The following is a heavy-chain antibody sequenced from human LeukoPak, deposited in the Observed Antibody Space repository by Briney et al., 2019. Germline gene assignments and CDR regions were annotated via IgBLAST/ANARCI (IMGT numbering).Heavy chain of an antibody. J-gene: IGHJ6*02. D-gene: IGHD3-9*01. CDR1: GFTFTSSA. Sequence: TSVTVSCKASGFTFTSSAVQWVRQARGQRLEWIGWIVVGSGNTNYAQKFQERVTITRDMSTSTAYMELSSLRSEDTAVYYCATAYVLRYFDWPSGMDVWGQGTTVTVSS. CDR2: IVVGSGNT. V-gene: IGHV1-58*01. CDR3: ATAYVLRYFDWPSGMDV.